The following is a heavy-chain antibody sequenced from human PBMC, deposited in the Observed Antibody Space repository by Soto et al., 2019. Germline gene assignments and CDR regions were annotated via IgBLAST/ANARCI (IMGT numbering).Heavy chain of an antibody. D-gene: IGHD2-21*01. J-gene: IGHJ6*02. Sequence: EVQMVESGGGLVQPGGSLRLSCAASGFTFSSYWMHWVRQAPGEGLVWGSRISGDGRTATYADSVKGRFTISRDNAENTLYLQMNSLRAEDTALYYCVSLRGGSIVTYGMDVWGQGTTVTVSS. CDR1: GFTFSSYW. V-gene: IGHV3-74*01. CDR2: ISGDGRTA. CDR3: VSLRGGSIVTYGMDV.